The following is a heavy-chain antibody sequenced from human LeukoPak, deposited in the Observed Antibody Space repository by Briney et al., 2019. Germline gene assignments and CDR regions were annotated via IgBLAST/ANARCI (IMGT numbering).Heavy chain of an antibody. J-gene: IGHJ4*02. D-gene: IGHD3-3*01. CDR1: GGSIRSYY. CDR2: IYFSGST. Sequence: PSETLSLTCTVSGGSIRSYYWSWIRQPPGKGLEWIGYIYFSGSTSHNPSLKSRVTIPVDRSKNQFSLKLSSVAAADTAVYYCARSYDTNFDYWGQGTLVTVSS. V-gene: IGHV4-59*01. CDR3: ARSYDTNFDY.